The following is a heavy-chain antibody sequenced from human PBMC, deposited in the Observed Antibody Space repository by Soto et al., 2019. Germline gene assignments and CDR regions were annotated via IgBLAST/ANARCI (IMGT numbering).Heavy chain of an antibody. CDR2: ISAYNGNT. V-gene: IGHV1-18*01. Sequence: GASVKVSCKASGYTFTSYGISWVRQAPGQGLEWMGWISAYNGNTNYAQKLQGRVTMTTDTSTSTAYMELRSLRSDDTAVYYCAREGRAYGDYERFDPWGQGTLVTVSS. J-gene: IGHJ5*02. D-gene: IGHD4-17*01. CDR3: AREGRAYGDYERFDP. CDR1: GYTFTSYG.